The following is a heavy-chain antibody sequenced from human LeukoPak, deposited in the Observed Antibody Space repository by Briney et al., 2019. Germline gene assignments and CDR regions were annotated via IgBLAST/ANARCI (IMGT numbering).Heavy chain of an antibody. CDR2: IYHSGST. CDR3: ARDSGSYYGSWFDP. CDR1: GYSISSGYY. Sequence: SETLSLTCTVSGYSISSGYYWGWIRQPPGKGLEWIGSIYHSGSTYYNPSLKSRVTISVDTSKNQFSLKLSSVTAADTAVYYCARDSGSYYGSWFDPWGQGTLVTVSS. V-gene: IGHV4-38-2*02. J-gene: IGHJ5*02. D-gene: IGHD1-26*01.